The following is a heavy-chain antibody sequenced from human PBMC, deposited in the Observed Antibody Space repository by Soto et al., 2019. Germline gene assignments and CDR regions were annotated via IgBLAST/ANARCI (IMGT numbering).Heavy chain of an antibody. Sequence: PGGSLRLCCAASGFTFGSHAMSWVRQAPGKGLEWVSAISGGGGSTYCADSVKGRLTISRDNSKNMLYLEMNSLRAEDAALYYCAKNYYDSTGFDAFDIWAQGTMVTVSS. CDR1: GFTFGSHA. V-gene: IGHV3-23*01. CDR2: ISGGGGST. D-gene: IGHD3-22*01. CDR3: AKNYYDSTGFDAFDI. J-gene: IGHJ3*02.